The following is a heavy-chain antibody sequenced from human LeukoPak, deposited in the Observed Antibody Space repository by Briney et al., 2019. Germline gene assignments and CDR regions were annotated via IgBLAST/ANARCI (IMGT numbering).Heavy chain of an antibody. D-gene: IGHD6-13*01. CDR2: IIPSGGST. CDR1: GYTFTSYY. Sequence: ASVKVSCKASGYTFTSYYMHWVRQAPGQGLEWMGIIIPSGGSTSYAQKFQGRVTMTRDTSTSTVYMELSSLRSEDTAVYYCARSIAAAGSLPNWGQGTLVTVSS. J-gene: IGHJ4*02. CDR3: ARSIAAAGSLPN. V-gene: IGHV1-46*01.